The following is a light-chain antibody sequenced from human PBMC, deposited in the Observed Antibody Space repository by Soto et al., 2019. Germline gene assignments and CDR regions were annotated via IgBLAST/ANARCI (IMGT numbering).Light chain of an antibody. Sequence: QSELTQPASVSGSPGQSVAISCTGTSSDVGAYNYISWYQQHPGKAPKLLLSEVSNRPSGVSDRFSGSKSGNTASLTISGLQAEDEADYYCSSLTTSFTYVFGTGTKVTVL. J-gene: IGLJ1*01. V-gene: IGLV2-14*01. CDR3: SSLTTSFTYV. CDR2: EVS. CDR1: SSDVGAYNY.